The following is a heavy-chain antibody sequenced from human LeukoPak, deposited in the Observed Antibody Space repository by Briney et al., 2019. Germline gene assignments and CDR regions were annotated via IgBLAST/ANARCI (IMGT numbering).Heavy chain of an antibody. V-gene: IGHV3-23*01. J-gene: IGHJ4*02. D-gene: IGHD6-19*01. Sequence: GGSLRLSCAASGFTFSSYAMSWVRQAPGKGLEWVSAISGSGGGTYYADSVKGRFTIPRDNSKNTLYLQMNSLRAEDTAVYYCAKSGSGWYYFDYWGQGTLVTVSS. CDR1: GFTFSSYA. CDR3: AKSGSGWYYFDY. CDR2: ISGSGGGT.